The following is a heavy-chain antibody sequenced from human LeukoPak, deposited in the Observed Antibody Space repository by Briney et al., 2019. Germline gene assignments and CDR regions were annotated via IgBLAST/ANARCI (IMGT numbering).Heavy chain of an antibody. J-gene: IGHJ6*03. D-gene: IGHD6-13*01. CDR2: ISGSGGST. CDR3: AKVPNSSSWILGIDFPQNGYYYMDV. CDR1: GFTFSSYA. V-gene: IGHV3-23*01. Sequence: GGSLRLSCAASGFTFSSYAMSWVRQAPGKGLEWVSAISGSGGSTYYADSVKGRFTISRDNSKNTLYLQMNSLRAEDTAVYYCAKVPNSSSWILGIDFPQNGYYYMDVWGKGTTVTVSS.